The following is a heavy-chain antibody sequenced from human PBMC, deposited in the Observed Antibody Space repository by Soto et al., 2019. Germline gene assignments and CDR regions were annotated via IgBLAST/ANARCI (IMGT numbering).Heavy chain of an antibody. CDR1: GFTFSSYA. D-gene: IGHD3-3*01. J-gene: IGHJ4*02. Sequence: GGSLSLSCAASGFTFSSYAMSWVRQAPGKGLEWVSAISGSGGSTYYADSVKGRFTISRDNSKNTLYLQMNSLRAEDTAVYYCAKDSLTIFGVVPFFDYWGQGTLVTVSS. CDR3: AKDSLTIFGVVPFFDY. V-gene: IGHV3-23*01. CDR2: ISGSGGST.